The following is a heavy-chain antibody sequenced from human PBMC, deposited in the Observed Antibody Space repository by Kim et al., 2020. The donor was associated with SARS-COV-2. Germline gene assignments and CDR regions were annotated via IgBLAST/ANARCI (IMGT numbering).Heavy chain of an antibody. CDR3: ARGGRSRTVTPEEGFDY. V-gene: IGHV1-69*04. J-gene: IGHJ4*02. D-gene: IGHD4-17*01. Sequence: FQGRVTITADKSTSTAYMELSSLRSEDTAVYYCARGGRSRTVTPEEGFDYWGQGTLVTVSS.